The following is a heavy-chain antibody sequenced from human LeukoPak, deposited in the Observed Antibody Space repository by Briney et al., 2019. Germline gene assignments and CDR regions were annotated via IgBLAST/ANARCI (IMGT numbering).Heavy chain of an antibody. CDR2: INPNSGGT. J-gene: IGHJ3*02. CDR1: GYTFTGYY. D-gene: IGHD6-19*01. Sequence: ASVKVSCEASGYTFTGYYMHWVRQAPGQGLEWMGWINPNSGGTNYAQKFQGWVTMTRDTSISTAYMELSRLRSDDTAVYYCARVAEGAVAGTAAFDIWGQGTMVTVSS. V-gene: IGHV1-2*04. CDR3: ARVAEGAVAGTAAFDI.